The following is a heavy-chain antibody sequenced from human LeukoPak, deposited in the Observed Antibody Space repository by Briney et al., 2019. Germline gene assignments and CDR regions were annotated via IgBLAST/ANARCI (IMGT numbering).Heavy chain of an antibody. CDR1: GYTFTSYV. J-gene: IGHJ5*02. CDR2: INTNTGNP. CDR3: ARQSRTDSSGYHPTA. V-gene: IGHV7-4-1*02. D-gene: IGHD3-22*01. Sequence: ASVKVSCKASGYTFTSYVMNWVRQAPGQGLEWMGWINTNTGNPTYAQGFTGRFVFSLDTSVSTAYLQINGLKAEDTAVYYCARQSRTDSSGYHPTAWGQGTLVTVSS.